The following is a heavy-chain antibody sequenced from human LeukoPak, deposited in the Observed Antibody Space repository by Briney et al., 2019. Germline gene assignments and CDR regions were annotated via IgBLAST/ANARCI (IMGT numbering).Heavy chain of an antibody. CDR1: TSR. Sequence: RASVKVSCKATSRISWVRQAPGQGLEWMGWIGTYGGDTYYAQKFQGRITVTTDTSTSTVYMELRNLRSDDTAVYYCARDLWNFYDDSGYNRDFDPWGQGTLVTVSS. D-gene: IGHD3-22*01. J-gene: IGHJ5*02. CDR2: IGTYGGDT. CDR3: ARDLWNFYDDSGYNRDFDP. V-gene: IGHV1-18*01.